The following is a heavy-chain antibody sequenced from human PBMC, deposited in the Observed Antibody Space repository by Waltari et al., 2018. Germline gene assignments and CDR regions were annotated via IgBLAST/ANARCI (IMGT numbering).Heavy chain of an antibody. CDR1: GGSISSYY. V-gene: IGHV4-59*01. J-gene: IGHJ4*02. CDR3: ARGEYYDILTGPHGMDY. Sequence: QVQLQESGPGLVKPSETLSLTCTVSGGSISSYYWSCCRVPTGKGLEWIGSIYYSGSTNYNPSLKSRVTISVDTSKNQFSLKLSSVTAADTAVYYCARGEYYDILTGPHGMDYWGQGTLVTVSS. D-gene: IGHD3-9*01. CDR2: IYYSGST.